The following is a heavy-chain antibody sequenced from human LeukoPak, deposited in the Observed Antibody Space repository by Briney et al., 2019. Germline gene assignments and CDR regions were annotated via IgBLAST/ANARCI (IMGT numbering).Heavy chain of an antibody. CDR2: IRSKANSYAT. V-gene: IGHV3-73*01. D-gene: IGHD1-1*01. Sequence: GSLRLSCAASGFIFSNYEINWVRQAPGKGLEWVGRIRSKANSYATAYAASVKGRFTISRDDSKNTAYLQMNSLKTEDTAVYYCTRHVRSNGNNYYYYYMDVWGKGTTVTVSS. CDR3: TRHVRSNGNNYYYYYMDV. CDR1: GFIFSNYE. J-gene: IGHJ6*03.